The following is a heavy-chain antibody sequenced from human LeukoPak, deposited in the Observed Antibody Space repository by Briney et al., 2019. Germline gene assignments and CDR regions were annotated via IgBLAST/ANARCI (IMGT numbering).Heavy chain of an antibody. Sequence: GGSLRLSCAASGFPFSSYAMSWVRQAPGKGLKWVSSISSGGGAYYADSVKGRFTISRDNSKSTVYLQMNSLRVDDTAVYYCAKAPSGGFGEPSSCYFGYWGQGTLVTVSS. D-gene: IGHD3-10*01. CDR1: GFPFSSYA. J-gene: IGHJ4*02. V-gene: IGHV3-23*01. CDR2: ISSGGGA. CDR3: AKAPSGGFGEPSSCYFGY.